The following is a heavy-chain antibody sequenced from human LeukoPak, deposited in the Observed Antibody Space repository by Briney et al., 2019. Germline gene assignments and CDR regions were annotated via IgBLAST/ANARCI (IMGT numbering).Heavy chain of an antibody. J-gene: IGHJ5*02. CDR1: GGSFSGYY. Sequence: SETLSLTCAVYGGSFSGYYWSWIRQPPGKGLEWIGEINHSGSTNYNPSLKSRDTISVDTSKNQFSLKLSSVTAADTAVYYCARGVRGVIRARPYNWFDPWGQGTLVTVSS. CDR3: ARGVRGVIRARPYNWFDP. D-gene: IGHD3-10*01. CDR2: INHSGST. V-gene: IGHV4-34*01.